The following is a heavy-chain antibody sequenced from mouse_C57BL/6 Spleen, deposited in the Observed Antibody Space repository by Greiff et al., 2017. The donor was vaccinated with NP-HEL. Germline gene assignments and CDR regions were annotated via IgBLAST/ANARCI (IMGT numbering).Heavy chain of an antibody. V-gene: IGHV1-42*01. CDR1: GYSFTGYY. D-gene: IGHD2-1*01. Sequence: VQLQQSGPELVKPGASVKISCKASGYSFTGYYMNWVKQSPEKSLEWIGEINPSTGGTTYTPPCKAKATLTVDQSSSTAYMQLKSLTSTDSAVYYCARTNGNYGFADWGQGTLVTVAA. CDR2: INPSTGGT. CDR3: ARTNGNYGFAD. J-gene: IGHJ3*01.